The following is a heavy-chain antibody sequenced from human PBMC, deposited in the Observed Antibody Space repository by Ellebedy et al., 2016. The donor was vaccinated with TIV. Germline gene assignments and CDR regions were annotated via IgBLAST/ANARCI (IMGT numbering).Heavy chain of an antibody. CDR2: IYPGDSDT. Sequence: GESLKISCKGSGYSFTSYWIGWVRQMPGKGLEWMGIIYPGDSDTRYSPSFQGQVTISADKSISTAYLQWSSLKASDTAMYYCARHVGEWELPREYDGYFQHWGQGTLVTVSS. J-gene: IGHJ1*01. V-gene: IGHV5-51*01. CDR1: GYSFTSYW. D-gene: IGHD1-26*01. CDR3: ARHVGEWELPREYDGYFQH.